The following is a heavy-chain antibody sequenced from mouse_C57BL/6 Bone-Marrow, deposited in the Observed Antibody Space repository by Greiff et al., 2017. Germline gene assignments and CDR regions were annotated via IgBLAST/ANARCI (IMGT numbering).Heavy chain of an antibody. V-gene: IGHV14-4*01. J-gene: IGHJ3*01. CDR2: IDPANGDT. CDR1: GFNIKDDY. Sequence: EVQLQESGAELVRPGASVKLSCTASGFNIKDDYMHWVKQRPEQGLEWIGWIDPANGDTEYASKFQGKATITADTSSNTAYLQLSSLTSEDTAVYYCTTEGLLLRYPAWFAYWGQGTLVTVSA. D-gene: IGHD1-1*01. CDR3: TTEGLLLRYPAWFAY.